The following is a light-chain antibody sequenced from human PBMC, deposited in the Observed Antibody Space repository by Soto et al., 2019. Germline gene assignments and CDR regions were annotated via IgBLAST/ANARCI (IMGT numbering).Light chain of an antibody. Sequence: DIQVTQSPSSLSASVGDRVTITCRASQSIGTYLNWYHQKPGKAPQLLIYGASTLQSGVPSRFSASGSGTHFTLTINSLQPEDFVTYSSQPSYSPPTLGQGTKVDMK. CDR1: QSIGTY. CDR3: QPSYSPPT. V-gene: IGKV1-39*01. J-gene: IGKJ1*01. CDR2: GAS.